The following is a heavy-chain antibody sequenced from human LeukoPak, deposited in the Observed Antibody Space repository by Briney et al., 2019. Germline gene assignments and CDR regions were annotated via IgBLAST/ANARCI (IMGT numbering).Heavy chain of an antibody. CDR1: GGSFSGYY. J-gene: IGHJ6*03. CDR2: INHSGST. CDR3: ARGIWSGYYSAYYYHMDV. D-gene: IGHD3-3*01. V-gene: IGHV4-34*01. Sequence: SETLSLTCAVYGGSFSGYYWSWIRQPPGKGLEWIGEINHSGSTNYNPSLKSRVTISVDTSKNQFSLKLSSVTAADTAVYYCARGIWSGYYSAYYYHMDVWGKGTTVTVSS.